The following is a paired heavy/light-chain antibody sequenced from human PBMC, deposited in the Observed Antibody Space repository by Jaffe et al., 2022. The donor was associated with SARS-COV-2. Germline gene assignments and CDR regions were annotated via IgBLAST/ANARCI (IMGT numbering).Light chain of an antibody. V-gene: IGKV4-1*01. Sequence: DIVMTQSPDSLAVSLGERATINCKSSQSVLYSSNNKNYLAWYQQKPGQPPKLLIYWASTRESGVPDRFSGSGSGTDFTLTISSLQAEDVAVYYCQQYYSTPFTFGGGTKVEIK. CDR2: WAS. J-gene: IGKJ4*01. CDR1: QSVLYSSNNKNY. CDR3: QQYYSTPFT.
Heavy chain of an antibody. V-gene: IGHV1-8*01. J-gene: IGHJ5*02. CDR2: INPNNGNT. D-gene: IGHD3-10*01. CDR1: GYTFTSYD. CDR3: ARGDYYDSERANWFDP. Sequence: QVQLVQSGAEVKKPGASVKVSCKASGYTFTSYDINWVRQATGQGLEWMGWINPNNGNTGYAQKFQGRVTMTRSTSIHTAYMELSSLTSEDTAVYYCARGDYYDSERANWFDPWGQGTLVTVSS.